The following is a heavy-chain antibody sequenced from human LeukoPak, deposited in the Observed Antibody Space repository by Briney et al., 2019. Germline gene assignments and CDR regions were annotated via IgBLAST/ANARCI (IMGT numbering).Heavy chain of an antibody. CDR3: AREKEDYYGMDV. V-gene: IGHV1-18*01. Sequence: ATVKVSCKASGYTFTSYGISWVRQAPGQGLEWMGWISAYNGNTNYAQKLQGRVAMTTDTSTSTAYMELRSLRSDDTAVYYCAREKEDYYGMDVWGQGTTVTVSS. CDR2: ISAYNGNT. J-gene: IGHJ6*02. CDR1: GYTFTSYG.